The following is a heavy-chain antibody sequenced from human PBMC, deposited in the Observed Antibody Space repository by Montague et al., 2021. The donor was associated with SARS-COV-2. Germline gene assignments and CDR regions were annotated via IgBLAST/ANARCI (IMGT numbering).Heavy chain of an antibody. Sequence: TLSLTCTVSGGSISSGSYYWSWIRQPPGKGLEWIGRIYSSGSTNYNPSLKSRVTISPDTSKNQFSLKLTSMTAADTAVYYCARVAVADDATRRDYWGQGTLVTVSS. CDR1: GGSISSGSYY. CDR3: ARVAVADDATRRDY. CDR2: IYSSGST. D-gene: IGHD6-19*01. V-gene: IGHV4-61*02. J-gene: IGHJ4*02.